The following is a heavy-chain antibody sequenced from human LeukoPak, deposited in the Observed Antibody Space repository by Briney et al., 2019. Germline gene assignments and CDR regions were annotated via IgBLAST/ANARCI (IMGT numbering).Heavy chain of an antibody. V-gene: IGHV3-23*01. Sequence: GGSLRLSCAASGFTFSSYAMSWVRQAPGKGLEWVSAISGSGGSTYYADSVKGRFTISRDNSKNTLYLQMNSLRAEDTAVYYCAKGRGYSNGYPIWDYWGQGTLVTVSS. J-gene: IGHJ4*02. D-gene: IGHD5-18*01. CDR2: ISGSGGST. CDR3: AKGRGYSNGYPIWDY. CDR1: GFTFSSYA.